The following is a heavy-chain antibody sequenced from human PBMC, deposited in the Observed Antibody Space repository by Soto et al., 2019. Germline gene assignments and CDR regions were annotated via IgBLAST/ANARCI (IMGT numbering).Heavy chain of an antibody. V-gene: IGHV3-23*01. J-gene: IGHJ4*02. Sequence: EVQLLESGGGLVQPGGSLRLSCAASGFTFSSYAMSWVRQAPGKGLEWVSAISGSGGSTYYADSVKGRFTISRDNSKDTLYLQMNSLRAEDTAVYYCAKLRKVVIDSYYFDYWGQGTLVTVSS. CDR1: GFTFSSYA. CDR3: AKLRKVVIDSYYFDY. CDR2: ISGSGGST. D-gene: IGHD3-22*01.